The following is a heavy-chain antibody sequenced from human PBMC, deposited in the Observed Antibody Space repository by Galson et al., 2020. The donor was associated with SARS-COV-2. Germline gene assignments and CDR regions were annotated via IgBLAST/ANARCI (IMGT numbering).Heavy chain of an antibody. D-gene: IGHD2-8*02. CDR3: ARGLDGTGRFNGWDY. Sequence: SETLSLTCAVYGGSFSGYFWSWIHQPPGKGLEWIGEVNHSGSTNYNPSLKSRVTISVDTSKNQFSLKLSSVTAADTAVYYCARGLDGTGRFNGWDYWGQGTLVTVSS. CDR2: VNHSGST. V-gene: IGHV4-34*01. CDR1: GGSFSGYF. J-gene: IGHJ4*02.